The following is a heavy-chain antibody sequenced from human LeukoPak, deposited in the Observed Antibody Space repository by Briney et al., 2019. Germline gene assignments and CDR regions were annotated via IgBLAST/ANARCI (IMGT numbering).Heavy chain of an antibody. Sequence: ASVKVSCKASGYTFTSYGINGVRQAPGQGLEWMGWISAYNGNTNYAQKLQGRVTMTTDTSTSTAYMELRSLRSDDTAVYYCARDRPDGESWFDPWGQGTLVTVSS. D-gene: IGHD2-21*01. V-gene: IGHV1-18*01. CDR2: ISAYNGNT. J-gene: IGHJ5*02. CDR3: ARDRPDGESWFDP. CDR1: GYTFTSYG.